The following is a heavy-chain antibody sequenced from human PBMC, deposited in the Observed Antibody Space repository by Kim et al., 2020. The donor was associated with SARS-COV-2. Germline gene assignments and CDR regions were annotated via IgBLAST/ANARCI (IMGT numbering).Heavy chain of an antibody. CDR2: IKRKTDGGTE. J-gene: IGHJ4*02. CDR1: GLTVSDSS. D-gene: IGHD3-3*01. CDR3: TTYKNTYYDFWSGYWHSCFHS. V-gene: IGHV3-15*01. Sequence: GGSLRLSCAASGLTVSDSSMSWVRQAPGKGLEWIGHIKRKTDGGTEGYTAPVKGRFTFSRDDSKNTLYLQMNSLKSEDTAVYYCTTYKNTYYDFWSGYWHSCFHSWGQGTLVTVSS.